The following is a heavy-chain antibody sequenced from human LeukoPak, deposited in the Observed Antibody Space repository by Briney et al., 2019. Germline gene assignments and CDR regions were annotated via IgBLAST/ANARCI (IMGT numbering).Heavy chain of an antibody. V-gene: IGHV3-7*01. CDR3: AKDRLFVVVWGSYIFDY. CDR2: IKQDGSEK. Sequence: GGSLRLSCAASGFTFSSYWMSWVRQAPGKGLEWVANIKQDGSEKYYVDSVKGRFTISRDNAKNSLYLQMNSLRAEDTAVYYCAKDRLFVVVWGSYIFDYWGQGTLVTVSS. D-gene: IGHD3-16*01. J-gene: IGHJ4*02. CDR1: GFTFSSYW.